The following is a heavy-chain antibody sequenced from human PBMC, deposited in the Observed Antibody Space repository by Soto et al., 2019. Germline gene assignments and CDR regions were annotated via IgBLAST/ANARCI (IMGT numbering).Heavy chain of an antibody. CDR2: ISYDGSNK. CDR3: ARDRADYDILTGYLYYYYGMDV. D-gene: IGHD3-9*01. V-gene: IGHV3-30-3*01. CDR1: GFTFSSYA. Sequence: QVQLVESGGGVVQPGRSLRLSCAASGFTFSSYAMHWVRQAPGKGLEWVAVISYDGSNKYYADSVKGRFTISRDNSKNTLYLQMNSLRAEDTAVYYCARDRADYDILTGYLYYYYGMDVWGQGTTVTVSS. J-gene: IGHJ6*02.